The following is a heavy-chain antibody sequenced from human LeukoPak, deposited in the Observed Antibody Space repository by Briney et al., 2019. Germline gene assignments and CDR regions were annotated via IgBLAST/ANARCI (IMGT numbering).Heavy chain of an antibody. CDR3: ARTVLRWFDP. J-gene: IGHJ5*02. CDR1: NASISSGSYY. V-gene: IGHV4-61*02. CDR2: IYSNGDT. D-gene: IGHD4-17*01. Sequence: SETLSLTCTVSNASISSGSYYWNWIRQPAGKRLEWIGRIYSNGDTHYNPSLKSRVTMSIDTSKSQFSLRMNSVTAADTAVYYCARTVLRWFDPWGQGSLVTVSS.